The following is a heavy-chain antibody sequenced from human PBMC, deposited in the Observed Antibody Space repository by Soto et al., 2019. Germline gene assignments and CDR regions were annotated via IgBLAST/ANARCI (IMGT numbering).Heavy chain of an antibody. CDR1: GDTFSSYA. CDR2: IIPFFGSA. D-gene: IGHD2-2*01. Sequence: QAQLEQSGAEVKKPGSSVEVSCKASGDTFSSYAISWVRQAPGQGLEWMGGIIPFFGSAKYAQKFQGRVTITADKSTSTAYMELTSLRSEDTAVYFCATGSPYCTNTSCYTGYYGMNVWGQGTTVTVSS. CDR3: ATGSPYCTNTSCYTGYYGMNV. V-gene: IGHV1-69*06. J-gene: IGHJ6*02.